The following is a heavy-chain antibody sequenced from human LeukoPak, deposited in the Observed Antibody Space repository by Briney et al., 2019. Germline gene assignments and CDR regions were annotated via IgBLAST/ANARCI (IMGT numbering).Heavy chain of an antibody. Sequence: SGGSLRLSCAASGFTFSSYAMSWVRQAPGKGLEWVSAISGSGGSTYYADSVKGRFTISRDNAKNSLYLQMNSLRAEDTAVYYCASLGTSAGSLWFDDGFDIWGQGTMVTVSS. J-gene: IGHJ3*02. CDR1: GFTFSSYA. CDR2: ISGSGGST. D-gene: IGHD3-10*01. V-gene: IGHV3-23*01. CDR3: ASLGTSAGSLWFDDGFDI.